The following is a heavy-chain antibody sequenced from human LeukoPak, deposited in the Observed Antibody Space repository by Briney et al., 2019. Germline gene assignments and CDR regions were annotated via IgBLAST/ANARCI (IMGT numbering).Heavy chain of an antibody. CDR2: INRDGSST. CDR3: AASGVPASSGRIGY. D-gene: IGHD3-10*01. Sequence: GGSLRLSCAASGFTFSNYWMFWVRQVPGKGLVWVSRINRDGSSTNYADFVKGRFTISRDNAKNTLYLQMNSLRADDTAVYYCAASGVPASSGRIGYWGQGTLVTVSS. CDR1: GFTFSNYW. V-gene: IGHV3-74*01. J-gene: IGHJ4*02.